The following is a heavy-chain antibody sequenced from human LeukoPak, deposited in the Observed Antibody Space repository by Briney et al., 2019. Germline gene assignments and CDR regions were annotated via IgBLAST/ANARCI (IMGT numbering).Heavy chain of an antibody. CDR3: ARAMGRGPGGHFDY. CDR2: INNVGSYT. Sequence: GGSLRLSRAASGLSYSAQYMSWIRQAPGKGLEWIAYINNVGSYTNYADSVRGRFTISRDNAENSLFLQMNSLRAEDTAVYYCARAMGRGPGGHFDYWGQGALVTVSS. CDR1: GLSYSAQY. J-gene: IGHJ4*02. V-gene: IGHV3-11*03. D-gene: IGHD5-18*01.